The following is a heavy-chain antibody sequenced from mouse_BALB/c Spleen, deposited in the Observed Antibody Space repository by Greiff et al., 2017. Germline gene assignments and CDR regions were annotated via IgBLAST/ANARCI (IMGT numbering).Heavy chain of an antibody. CDR3: VRDEGYGNTFAY. CDR1: GFSLTSYD. D-gene: IGHD2-1*01. V-gene: IGHV2-9-2*01. J-gene: IGHJ3*01. Sequence: VQGVESGPGLVAPSQSLSITCTVSGFSLTSYDISWIRQPPGKGLEWLGVIWTGGGTNYNSAFMSRLSISKDNSKSQVFLKMNSLQTDDTAIYYCVRDEGYGNTFAYWGQGTLVTVSA. CDR2: IWTGGGT.